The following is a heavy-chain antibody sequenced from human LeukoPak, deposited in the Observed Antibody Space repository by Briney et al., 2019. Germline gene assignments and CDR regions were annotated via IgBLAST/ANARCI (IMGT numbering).Heavy chain of an antibody. V-gene: IGHV5-10-1*01. Sequence: GESLKISCKGSGYSFTSYWISWVRQMPGKGLEWMGRIDPSDSYTNYSPSFQGHVTISADKSISTAYLQWSSLKASDTAMYYCAMGIAAAGLPFDYWGQGTLVTVSA. CDR1: GYSFTSYW. CDR3: AMGIAAAGLPFDY. J-gene: IGHJ4*02. CDR2: IDPSDSYT. D-gene: IGHD6-13*01.